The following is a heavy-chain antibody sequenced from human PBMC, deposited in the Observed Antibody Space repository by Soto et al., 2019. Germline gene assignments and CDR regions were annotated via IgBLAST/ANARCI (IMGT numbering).Heavy chain of an antibody. J-gene: IGHJ6*02. V-gene: IGHV5-10-1*01. CDR2: IDPSDSYT. CDR1: GYSFTSYW. Sequence: GESLKISCKGSGYSFTSYWISWVRQMPGKGLEWMGRIDPSDSYTNYSPSFQGHVTISADKSISTAYLQWSSLKASDTAMYYCAFRGYGSAAYCDGMDVWGQGTTVTVCS. CDR3: AFRGYGSAAYCDGMDV. D-gene: IGHD5-12*01.